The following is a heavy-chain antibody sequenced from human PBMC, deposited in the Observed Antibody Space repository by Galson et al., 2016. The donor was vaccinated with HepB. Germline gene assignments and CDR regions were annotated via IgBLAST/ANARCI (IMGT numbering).Heavy chain of an antibody. Sequence: SETLSLTCAVFGGTFNGYYWTWIRQPPGKGLEWIGEINHSGNTNYNPSLKSRVNLSVDMSKKQSTLELTSVTVAETAIYYCARGTYYDSATRFDPWGQGTPVTVAS. CDR3: ARGTYYDSATRFDP. CDR1: GGTFNGYY. D-gene: IGHD3-3*01. V-gene: IGHV4-34*01. J-gene: IGHJ5*02. CDR2: INHSGNT.